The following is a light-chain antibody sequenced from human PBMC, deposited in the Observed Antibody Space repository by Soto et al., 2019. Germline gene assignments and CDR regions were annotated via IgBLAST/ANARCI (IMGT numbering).Light chain of an antibody. CDR3: QSYDSSLSAL. J-gene: IGLJ1*01. Sequence: QSVLTQPPSGSGAPGQRVTISCTGSSSSIGAGYDVHWYQQLPGTAPKLLIYGNSNRPSGIPDRFSGSRSGTSASLAITGLQAEDEADYYCQSYDSSLSALFGTGTKVTVL. CDR2: GNS. V-gene: IGLV1-40*01. CDR1: SSSIGAGYD.